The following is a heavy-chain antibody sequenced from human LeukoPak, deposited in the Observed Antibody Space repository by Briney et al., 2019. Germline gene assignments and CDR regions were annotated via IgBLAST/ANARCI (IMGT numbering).Heavy chain of an antibody. CDR1: GYTFTSYG. J-gene: IGHJ4*02. V-gene: IGHV1-18*01. CDR3: ARDRYCSSASCYTGTIDY. Sequence: ASVKVSCKASGYTFTSYGISWVRQAPGQGLEWMGWISAYNGNTNYAQKLQGRVTMTTDTSTSTAYVELRSLRSDDTAVYYCARDRYCSSASCYTGTIDYWGQGTLVTVSS. CDR2: ISAYNGNT. D-gene: IGHD2-2*02.